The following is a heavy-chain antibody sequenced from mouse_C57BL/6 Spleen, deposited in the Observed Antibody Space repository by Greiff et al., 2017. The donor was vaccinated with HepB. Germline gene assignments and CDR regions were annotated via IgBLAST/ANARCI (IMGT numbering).Heavy chain of an antibody. CDR1: GFTFSDYY. Sequence: EVMLVESEGGLVQPGGSMKLSCTASGFTFSDYYMAWVRQVPEKGLEWVANINYDGSSTYYLDSLKSRFIISRDNAKNILYLQMSSLKSEDTATYYCARSDYDAFAYWGQGTLVTVSA. CDR3: ARSDYDAFAY. D-gene: IGHD2-4*01. V-gene: IGHV5-16*01. CDR2: INYDGSST. J-gene: IGHJ3*01.